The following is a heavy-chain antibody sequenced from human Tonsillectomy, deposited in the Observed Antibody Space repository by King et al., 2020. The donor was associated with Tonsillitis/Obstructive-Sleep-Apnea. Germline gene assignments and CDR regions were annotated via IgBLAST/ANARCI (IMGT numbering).Heavy chain of an antibody. J-gene: IGHJ4*02. V-gene: IGHV4-34*01. CDR2: INHSGST. Sequence: VQLPQWGAGLLKPSETLSLTCAVSGESFSGYYWSWIRQSPGKGLEWIGEINHSGSTNYNPSLKSRVTISIDTSKNQFSLKLSSVTAADTAVYYCAAGYYFDYWGQGTLVTVSS. CDR3: AAGYYFDY. CDR1: GESFSGYY. D-gene: IGHD3-9*01.